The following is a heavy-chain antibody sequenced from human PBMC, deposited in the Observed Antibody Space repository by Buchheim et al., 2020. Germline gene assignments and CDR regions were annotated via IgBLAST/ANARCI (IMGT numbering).Heavy chain of an antibody. V-gene: IGHV4-61*01. CDR3: ARDRYCSGGSCYQLGPAGYYYGMDV. J-gene: IGHJ6*02. Sequence: QVQLQESGPGLVKPSETLSLTCTVSGGSVSSGSYYWSWIRQPPGKGLEWIGYIYYSGSTNYNPSLKSRVTISVDTSKNQFSLKLSSVTAADTAVYYCARDRYCSGGSCYQLGPAGYYYGMDVWGQGTT. CDR1: GGSVSSGSYY. CDR2: IYYSGST. D-gene: IGHD2-15*01.